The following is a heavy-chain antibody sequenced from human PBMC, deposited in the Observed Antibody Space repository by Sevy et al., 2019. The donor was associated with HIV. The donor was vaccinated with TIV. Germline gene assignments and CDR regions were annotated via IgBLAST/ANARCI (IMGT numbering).Heavy chain of an antibody. CDR1: GFRFSSYA. V-gene: IGHV3-23*01. Sequence: GGSLRLSCAASGFRFSSYAMSWVRQAPGKGLEWVSVISDSGDSTYYADPVKGRFTISRDNSKNTLYLQMNSLRAEDTAVYYCAKGNYDILTGYRTGSAFDIWGQGTMVTVSS. CDR2: ISDSGDST. CDR3: AKGNYDILTGYRTGSAFDI. J-gene: IGHJ3*02. D-gene: IGHD3-9*01.